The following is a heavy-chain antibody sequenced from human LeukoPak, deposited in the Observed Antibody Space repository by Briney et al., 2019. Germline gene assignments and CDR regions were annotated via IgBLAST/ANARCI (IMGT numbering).Heavy chain of an antibody. V-gene: IGHV3-11*01. CDR2: ISSSGNII. CDR1: GFTFSDYY. Sequence: GGSLRLSCAASGFTFSDYYMSWIRQAPGKGLEWVSYISSSGNIIYYADSVKGRFTISRDNAKSSLYLQMNSLRAEDTAVYYCARRRYNWNAIDYWGQGTLVTVSS. D-gene: IGHD1-20*01. CDR3: ARRRYNWNAIDY. J-gene: IGHJ4*02.